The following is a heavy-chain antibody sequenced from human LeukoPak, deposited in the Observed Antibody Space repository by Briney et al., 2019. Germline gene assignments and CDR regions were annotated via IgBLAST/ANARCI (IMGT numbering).Heavy chain of an antibody. V-gene: IGHV3-48*04. CDR3: ARRDYYYFYYMDV. CDR1: GFTFSSYS. Sequence: GGSLRLSCAASGFTFSSYSMNWVRQAPGKGLEWVSHISSSSSTRYYADSVKGRFTISRDNAKNSLYLQMNSLRAEDTAVYYCARRDYYYFYYMDVWGKGTTVTVSS. CDR2: ISSSSSTR. J-gene: IGHJ6*03.